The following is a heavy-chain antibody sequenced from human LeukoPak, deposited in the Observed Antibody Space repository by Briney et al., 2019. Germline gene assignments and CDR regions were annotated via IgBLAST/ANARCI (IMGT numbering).Heavy chain of an antibody. J-gene: IGHJ6*02. V-gene: IGHV3-30-3*01. Sequence: GGSLRLSCAASGFTFSSYAMHWVRQAPGKGLEWVAVISYDGSNKYYADSVKGRFTISRDNSKNTLYLQMNSLIAEDTAVYYCARDSRYSSSWDPRYYYYYGMDVWGQGTTVPVSS. CDR2: ISYDGSNK. CDR3: ARDSRYSSSWDPRYYYYYGMDV. D-gene: IGHD6-13*01. CDR1: GFTFSSYA.